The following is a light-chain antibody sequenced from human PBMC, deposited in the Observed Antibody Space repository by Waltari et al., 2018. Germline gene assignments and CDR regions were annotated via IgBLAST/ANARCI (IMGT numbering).Light chain of an antibody. V-gene: IGLV2-11*01. J-gene: IGLJ1*01. CDR1: SSDVRASNF. Sequence: QSALTQPPSLSASPGPSVTLPCTGTSSDVRASNFVYWFQQHPVKAPKRLIFDVSKPPSGVPDRFSASKSGNTASLTISGLQSEDEANYFCCSFGGIYSYVFGSGTKVTVL. CDR2: DVS. CDR3: CSFGGIYSYV.